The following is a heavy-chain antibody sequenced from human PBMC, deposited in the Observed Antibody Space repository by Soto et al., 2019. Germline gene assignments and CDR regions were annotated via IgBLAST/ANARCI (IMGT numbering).Heavy chain of an antibody. J-gene: IGHJ6*02. CDR2: IYSGGST. D-gene: IGHD2-2*01. CDR3: AREQRVPAAMRNYYYYYGMDV. V-gene: IGHV3-53*01. Sequence: GGSLRHYCAASEFNVSSKYRMWFRQAPGKELELVSVIYSGGSTYYADSVKGRFTISRDNSKNTLYLQMNSLRAEDTAVYYCAREQRVPAAMRNYYYYYGMDVWGQGTTVTVSS. CDR1: EFNVSSKY.